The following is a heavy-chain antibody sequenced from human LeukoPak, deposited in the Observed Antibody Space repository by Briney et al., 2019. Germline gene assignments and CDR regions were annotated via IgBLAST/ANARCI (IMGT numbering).Heavy chain of an antibody. V-gene: IGHV1-2*02. J-gene: IGHJ4*02. CDR1: GYTFTGYY. CDR2: INPNSGGT. D-gene: IGHD6-13*01. CDR3: ARGVAAAGTADY. Sequence: ASVNVSCKASGYTFTGYYMHWVRQAPGQGLEWMGWINPNSGGTNYAQKFQGRVTMTRDTSISTAYMELSRLRSDDTAVYYCARGVAAAGTADYWGQGTLVTVSS.